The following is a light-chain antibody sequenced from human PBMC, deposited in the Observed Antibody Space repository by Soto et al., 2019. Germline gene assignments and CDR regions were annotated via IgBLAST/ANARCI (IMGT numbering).Light chain of an antibody. J-gene: IGKJ1*01. CDR3: QQYVTSSPRT. V-gene: IGKV3-20*01. CDR1: QSVSSY. CDR2: GIS. Sequence: EIVLTQYPAPLSLSAGERATLSCRASQSVSSYLAWYQQKPGQAPRLLMYGISRRATGIPDRFSGSGSGTDFTLTITRLEPEDFAVYYCQQYVTSSPRTFGQGTKVDIK.